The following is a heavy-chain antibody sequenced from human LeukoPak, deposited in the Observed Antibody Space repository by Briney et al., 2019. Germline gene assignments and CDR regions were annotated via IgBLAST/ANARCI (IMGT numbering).Heavy chain of an antibody. D-gene: IGHD3-10*01. CDR1: GYTFTGYY. J-gene: IGHJ3*02. CDR3: ARGDRLLWFGEQKSGAFDI. Sequence: ASVKVSCKASGYTFTGYYMHWVRQAPGQGLEWMGWINPNSGGTNYAQKFQGRVTMTRDTSISTAYMELSRLRSDDTAVYYCARGDRLLWFGEQKSGAFDIWGQGTMVTVSS. V-gene: IGHV1-2*02. CDR2: INPNSGGT.